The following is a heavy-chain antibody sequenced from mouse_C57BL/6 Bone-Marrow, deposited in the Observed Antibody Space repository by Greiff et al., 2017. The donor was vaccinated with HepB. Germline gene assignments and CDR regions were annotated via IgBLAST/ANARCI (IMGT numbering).Heavy chain of an antibody. J-gene: IGHJ3*01. CDR1: GIDFSRYW. D-gene: IGHD1-1*01. V-gene: IGHV4-1*01. CDR2: INPDSSTI. CDR3: ASYYYGSSWFAY. Sequence: PAAGIDFSRYWMSWVRRAPGKGLEWIGEINPDSSTINYAPSLKDKFIISRDNAKNTLYLQMSKVRSEDTALYYCASYYYGSSWFAYWGQGTLVTVSA.